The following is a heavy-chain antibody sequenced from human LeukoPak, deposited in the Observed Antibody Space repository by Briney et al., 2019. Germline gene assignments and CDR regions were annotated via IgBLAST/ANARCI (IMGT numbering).Heavy chain of an antibody. D-gene: IGHD3-22*01. J-gene: IGHJ4*02. CDR1: GGSISSYY. V-gene: IGHV4-59*01. CDR2: IYYSGST. Sequence: SETLSLTCTVSGGSISSYYWSWIRQPPGKGLEWIGYIYYSGSTNYNPSLKSRVTISVDTSKNQFSLKLSSVTAADTAVYYCARAGFDSSGYYDYWGQGTLVTVS. CDR3: ARAGFDSSGYYDY.